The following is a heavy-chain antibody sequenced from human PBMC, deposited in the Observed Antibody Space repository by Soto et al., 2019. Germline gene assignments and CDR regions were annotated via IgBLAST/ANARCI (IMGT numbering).Heavy chain of an antibody. CDR2: ISGSGGST. D-gene: IGHD3-22*01. Sequence: EVQLLESGGGLVQPGGSLRLSCAASGFTFSSYAMSWVRQAPGKGLEWVSAISGSGGSTYYADSVKGRFTISRDNSKNTLYLQMNSLRAEDPAVYYCAKDSAPKTDSSGSIDYWGQGTLVTVSS. CDR3: AKDSAPKTDSSGSIDY. V-gene: IGHV3-23*01. CDR1: GFTFSSYA. J-gene: IGHJ4*02.